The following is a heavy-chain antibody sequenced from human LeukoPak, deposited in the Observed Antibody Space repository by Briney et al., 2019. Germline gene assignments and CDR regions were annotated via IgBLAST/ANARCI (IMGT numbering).Heavy chain of an antibody. CDR2: IYSGGST. Sequence: PGGSLRLSCAASGFTVSSNYMSWVRQAPGKGLEWVSVIYSGGSTYYADSVKGRFTISRDNSKNTLYLQMNSLRAEDTAVYYCARDQRVGATRCFQHWGQGTLVTVSS. V-gene: IGHV3-53*01. CDR1: GFTVSSNY. D-gene: IGHD1-26*01. CDR3: ARDQRVGATRCFQH. J-gene: IGHJ1*01.